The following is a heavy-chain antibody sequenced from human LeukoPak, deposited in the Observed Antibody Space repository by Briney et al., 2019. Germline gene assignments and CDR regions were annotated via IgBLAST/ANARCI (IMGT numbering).Heavy chain of an antibody. CDR1: GFTFSNYA. CDR2: ISGNGGNT. Sequence: PGGTLRLSCSTSGFTFSNYAMHWVRQAPGKGLECVSTISGNGGNTNYADSVEGRLTISRDNSKNTLYLQMSSLRPEDTAIYYCVKAAGSWYGYFDYWGQGTLVTVSS. CDR3: VKAAGSWYGYFDY. V-gene: IGHV3-64D*06. D-gene: IGHD6-13*01. J-gene: IGHJ4*02.